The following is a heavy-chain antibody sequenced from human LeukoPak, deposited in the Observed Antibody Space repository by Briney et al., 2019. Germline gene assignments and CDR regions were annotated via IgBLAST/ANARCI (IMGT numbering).Heavy chain of an antibody. CDR3: ARDVEMATTRLYYFDY. CDR2: INHSGST. D-gene: IGHD5-24*01. V-gene: IGHV4-34*01. CDR1: GGSFSGYY. J-gene: IGHJ4*02. Sequence: SETLSLTCAVYGGSFSGYYWSWIRPPPGKGLEWIGEINHSGSTNYNPSLKSRVTISVDTSKNQFSLKLSSVTAADTAVYYCARDVEMATTRLYYFDYWGQGTLVTVSS.